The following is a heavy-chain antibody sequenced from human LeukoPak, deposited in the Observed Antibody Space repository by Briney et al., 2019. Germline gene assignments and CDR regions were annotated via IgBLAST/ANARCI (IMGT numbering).Heavy chain of an antibody. CDR3: AINVYVHLFDA. Sequence: GGSLRLSRAASGFSFSDYATSSARQAAGKGLGWVSLIPGDSANTYYADSVKARFAISRDNSKNMLYLQINTLRAEDTAIYYCAINVYVHLFDAWGQGTLVTVSS. D-gene: IGHD3-10*02. J-gene: IGHJ5*02. CDR2: IPGDSANT. V-gene: IGHV3-23*01. CDR1: GFSFSDYA.